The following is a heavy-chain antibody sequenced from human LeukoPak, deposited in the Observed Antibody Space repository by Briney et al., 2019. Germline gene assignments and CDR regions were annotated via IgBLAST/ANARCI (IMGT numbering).Heavy chain of an antibody. CDR2: IYYSGST. D-gene: IGHD6-19*01. Sequence: PSETLSLTCTVSGGSIRSYSWSWFRQPAGKGLEWIGRIYYSGSTNYKPSLKSRVTMSVDTSKNHFSLNLSSVTAADTAIYYCARGGAVPAYNWFDPWGQGTLVTVSS. J-gene: IGHJ5*02. V-gene: IGHV4-4*07. CDR1: GGSIRSYS. CDR3: ARGGAVPAYNWFDP.